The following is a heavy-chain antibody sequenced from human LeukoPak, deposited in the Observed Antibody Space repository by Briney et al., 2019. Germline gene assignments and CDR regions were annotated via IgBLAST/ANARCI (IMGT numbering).Heavy chain of an antibody. D-gene: IGHD3-10*01. J-gene: IGHJ4*02. Sequence: SETLSLTCIVSGGSISSSSYHWGWIRQPPGKGLEWVGSINNSGSTHYNPSLKSRVTISVDTSKNQFSLKLNSVTAADTAVYYCARALSYGSGPFDHWGQGTLVTVSS. V-gene: IGHV4-39*01. CDR1: GGSISSSSYH. CDR2: INNSGST. CDR3: ARALSYGSGPFDH.